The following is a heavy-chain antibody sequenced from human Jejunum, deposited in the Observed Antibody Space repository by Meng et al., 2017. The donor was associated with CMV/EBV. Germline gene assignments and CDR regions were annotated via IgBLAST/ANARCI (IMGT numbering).Heavy chain of an antibody. CDR1: GFTFDDYG. J-gene: IGHJ4*02. CDR3: ARGGYSSSSGEYDY. D-gene: IGHD6-6*01. Sequence: SGFTFDDYGMSWVRQGSGKGVEWVSGINGNGGSTAYADSVKGRFTMSRDNAKNSLYLQMNSLRAEDTALYYCARGGYSSSSGEYDYWGQGTLVTVSS. CDR2: INGNGGST. V-gene: IGHV3-20*03.